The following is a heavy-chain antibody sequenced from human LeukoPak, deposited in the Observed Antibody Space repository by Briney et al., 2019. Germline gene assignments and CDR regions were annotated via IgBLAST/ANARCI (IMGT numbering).Heavy chain of an antibody. V-gene: IGHV1-18*01. CDR2: ISAFNGET. CDR3: ARDPSNTSGRYTYFDY. CDR1: GYTFTSQG. D-gene: IGHD3-16*02. J-gene: IGHJ4*02. Sequence: ASVKVSCKPYGYTFTSQGISWVRQAPGQGLEWMGWISAFNGETHYAQNLQGRVTMTTDTSTSTAYMELRSLRSDDTAVYYCARDPSNTSGRYTYFDYWGQGTLVTVSS.